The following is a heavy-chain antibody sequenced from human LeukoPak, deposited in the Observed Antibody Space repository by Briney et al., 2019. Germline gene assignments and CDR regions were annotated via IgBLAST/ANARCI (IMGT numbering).Heavy chain of an antibody. CDR2: IDPKNGDT. Sequence: ASVKVSCKTSGYPFSDYYIHWIRQASGQGLESMGWIDPKNGDTKYAQRSRGRLTISMDTSIDTVYMELSSLRYDDTAVYYCARLSALWGQGTLVTVSS. CDR3: ARLSAL. J-gene: IGHJ4*02. V-gene: IGHV1-2*02. CDR1: GYPFSDYY.